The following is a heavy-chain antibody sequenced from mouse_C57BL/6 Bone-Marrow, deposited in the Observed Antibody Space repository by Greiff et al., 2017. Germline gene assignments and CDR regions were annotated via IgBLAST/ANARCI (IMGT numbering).Heavy chain of an antibody. CDR3: ARYMDYGSSYWYFDV. Sequence: EVKLEESGGGLVQPGGSLILSCAASGFTFTDYYMSWVRQPPGKALEWLGFIRNKANGYTTEYSASVKGRFTISRDNSQSILYLQMNALRAEDSATYYCARYMDYGSSYWYFDVWGTGTTVTVSS. D-gene: IGHD1-1*01. CDR2: IRNKANGYTT. CDR1: GFTFTDYY. V-gene: IGHV7-3*01. J-gene: IGHJ1*03.